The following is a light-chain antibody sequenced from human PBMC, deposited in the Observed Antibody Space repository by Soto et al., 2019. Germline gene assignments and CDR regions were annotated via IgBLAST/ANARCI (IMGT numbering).Light chain of an antibody. Sequence: QSVLTQPPSASGTPGQRVTISCSGSSSNIGSNTVNWYQQLPGTAPKLLIYGNNQRPSGVPDRFSGSKSGTSASLAISGLQSEDEADYYCAAWDDSLNGYVFGTGTKGTVL. CDR1: SSNIGSNT. J-gene: IGLJ1*01. CDR2: GNN. CDR3: AAWDDSLNGYV. V-gene: IGLV1-44*01.